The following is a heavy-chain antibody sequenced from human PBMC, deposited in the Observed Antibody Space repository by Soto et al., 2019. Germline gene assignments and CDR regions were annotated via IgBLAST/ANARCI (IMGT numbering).Heavy chain of an antibody. CDR3: SARIEYYYYGMDV. V-gene: IGHV4-39*01. CDR1: GGSISSSSYY. CDR2: IYYSGST. Sequence: SETLSLTCTVSGGSISSSSYYWGWIRQPPGKGLEWIGSIYYSGSTYYNPSLKSRVTISVDTSKNQFSLKLSSVTAADTAVYYCSARIEYYYYGMDVWGQGTTVTVSS. J-gene: IGHJ6*02.